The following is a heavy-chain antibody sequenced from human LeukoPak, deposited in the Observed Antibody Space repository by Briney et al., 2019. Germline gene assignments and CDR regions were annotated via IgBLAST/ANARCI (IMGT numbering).Heavy chain of an antibody. V-gene: IGHV4-38-2*02. D-gene: IGHD3-10*01. Sequence: PSETLSLTCTVSGYSISSGYYWGWIRQPPGKGLEWIGSIYHSGSTYYNPSLKSRVTISVDTSKNQFSLKLSSVTAADTAVYYCARLRRSMVRGVQNNWFDPWGQGTLVIVSS. CDR2: IYHSGST. J-gene: IGHJ5*02. CDR1: GYSISSGYY. CDR3: ARLRRSMVRGVQNNWFDP.